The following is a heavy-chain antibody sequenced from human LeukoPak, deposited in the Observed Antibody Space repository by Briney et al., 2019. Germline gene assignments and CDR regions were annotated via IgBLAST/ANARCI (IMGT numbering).Heavy chain of an antibody. CDR2: VNPHTGTV. CDR3: ARSLYYYGSGEDC. CDR1: GYSFTGYY. J-gene: IGHJ4*02. V-gene: IGHV1-2*02. Sequence: ASVKVSCKASGYSFTGYYIHWVRQALGQGLEWMGWVNPHTGTVRYAQKFQGRVTMTRDTSMNSAYIELTYLTSDDTAMYYCARSLYYYGSGEDCWGQGTLVTVSS. D-gene: IGHD3-10*01.